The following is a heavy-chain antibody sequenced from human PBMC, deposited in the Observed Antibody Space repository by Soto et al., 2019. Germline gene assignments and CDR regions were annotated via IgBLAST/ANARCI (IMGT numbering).Heavy chain of an antibody. Sequence: QVQLVQSGAELKKPGASVNISCTASGFTFSDNLINWVRQVPGQGIEWMGWLNPDTGKTRYSDTFQGRVTISRHPSASTDYVELSGLENDHPALYFCARDIQSVTPRANDAFEVWGQGTMIPVAS. CDR3: ARDIQSVTPRANDAFEV. CDR2: LNPDTGKT. V-gene: IGHV1-3*01. CDR1: GFTFSDNL. D-gene: IGHD5-18*01. J-gene: IGHJ3*01.